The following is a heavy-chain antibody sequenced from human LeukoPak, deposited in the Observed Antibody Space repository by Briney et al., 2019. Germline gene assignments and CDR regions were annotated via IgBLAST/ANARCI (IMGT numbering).Heavy chain of an antibody. Sequence: SETLSLTCTVSGGSISSSSYYWGWIRQPPGKGLEWIGSIYYSGSTYYNPSLKSRVTISVDTSKNQFSLKLSSVTAADTAVYYCARLVDPFRSSWYYFDYWGQGTLVTVSS. CDR3: ARLVDPFRSSWYYFDY. CDR1: GGSISSSSYY. V-gene: IGHV4-39*07. J-gene: IGHJ4*02. D-gene: IGHD6-13*01. CDR2: IYYSGST.